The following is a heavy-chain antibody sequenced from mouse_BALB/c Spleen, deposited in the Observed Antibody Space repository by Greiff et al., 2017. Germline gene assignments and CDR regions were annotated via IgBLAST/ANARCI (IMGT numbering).Heavy chain of an antibody. V-gene: IGHV1-7*01. D-gene: IGHD2-3*01. Sequence: QVQLKESGAELAKPGASVKMSCKASGYTFTSYWMHWVKQRPGQGLEWIGYINPSTGYTEYNQKFKDKATLTADKSSSTAYMQLSSLTSEDSAVYYCARGRDGYHYFDYWGQGTTLTVSS. J-gene: IGHJ2*01. CDR2: INPSTGYT. CDR1: GYTFTSYW. CDR3: ARGRDGYHYFDY.